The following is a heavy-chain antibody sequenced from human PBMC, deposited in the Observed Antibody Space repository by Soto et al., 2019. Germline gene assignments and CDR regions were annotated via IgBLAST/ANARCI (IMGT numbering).Heavy chain of an antibody. CDR1: GASVDTYY. CDR3: ARHQADWDGSQSDYSPDFEN. V-gene: IGHV4-59*08. Sequence: QVRLQESGPGLVKPSETLSLTCTVSGASVDTYYWSWLRQTPGKGLEWLGYIYYSASAHNNPSLTSRVTISVDMYTNHFSLRLTSVTAADTAMYYCARHQADWDGSQSDYSPDFENWGRGILVTVSS. D-gene: IGHD3-10*01. CDR2: IYYSASA. J-gene: IGHJ4*02.